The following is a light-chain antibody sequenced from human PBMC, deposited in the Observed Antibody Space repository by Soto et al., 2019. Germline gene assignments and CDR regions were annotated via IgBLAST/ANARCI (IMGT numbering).Light chain of an antibody. CDR2: GAS. Sequence: EIVMTQSPATLSVSPGERATLSCRANQSVSSNLAWYQQKPGQAPRLLIYGASTRATGIPARFSGSGSGTEFTLTISSLQSEDFAVYYCQQNNNWPPMYTFGQGTKLEIK. J-gene: IGKJ2*01. CDR1: QSVSSN. CDR3: QQNNNWPPMYT. V-gene: IGKV3-15*01.